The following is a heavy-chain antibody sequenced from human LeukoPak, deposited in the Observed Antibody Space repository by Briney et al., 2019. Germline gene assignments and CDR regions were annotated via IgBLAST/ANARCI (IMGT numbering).Heavy chain of an antibody. D-gene: IGHD6-13*01. J-gene: IGHJ4*02. CDR1: GFTVISNY. CDR3: ARGRAAAGTLYYFDY. Sequence: GGSLRLSCAASGFTVISNYMSWVRQAPGKGLEWVSSISSSSSYIYYADSVKGRFTISRDNAKNSLYLQMNSLRAEDTAVYYCARGRAAAGTLYYFDYWGQGTLVTVSS. CDR2: ISSSSSYI. V-gene: IGHV3-21*01.